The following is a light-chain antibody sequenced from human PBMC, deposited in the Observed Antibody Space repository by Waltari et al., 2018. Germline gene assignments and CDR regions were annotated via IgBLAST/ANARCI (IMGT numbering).Light chain of an antibody. CDR2: GAS. CDR3: QHYNNGLYT. V-gene: IGKV3-15*01. J-gene: IGKJ2*01. Sequence: EIVLTPSPATLSVSPGERATLPCRPSQPILNTLAWYQQKPDQAPSLLIYGASTRDTAIPARCSGDGVGTEVNLTISSLQSDDFAVYYGQHYNNGLYTFGEGTKLEIK. CDR1: QPILNT.